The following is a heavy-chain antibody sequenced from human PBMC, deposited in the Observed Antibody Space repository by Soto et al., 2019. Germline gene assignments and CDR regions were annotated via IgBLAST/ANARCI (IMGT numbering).Heavy chain of an antibody. Sequence: ASVKVSCKASGYTFTNYGITWVRQAPGQGLEWMGWISAFNGNTVYARELQGRLTMTTDASTRTAYMELRSLKSDDTAIYFCARDRLTVVRGPRLAYWGQGSLVTVSS. V-gene: IGHV1-18*01. CDR1: GYTFTNYG. CDR3: ARDRLTVVRGPRLAY. J-gene: IGHJ4*02. CDR2: ISAFNGNT. D-gene: IGHD3-10*01.